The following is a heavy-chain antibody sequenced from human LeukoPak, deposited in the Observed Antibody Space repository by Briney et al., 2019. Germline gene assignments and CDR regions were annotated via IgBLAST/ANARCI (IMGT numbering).Heavy chain of an antibody. Sequence: GGSLRLSCAASGFTVSANYMSWVRQAPGKGLEWVSVIYTGGSTYYADSVRGRFTISRDNSKNTLYLQMNSLRAEDTAVYYCTRAGRITIFGVPLGAFDIWGQGTMVTVSS. CDR1: GFTVSANY. V-gene: IGHV3-53*01. D-gene: IGHD3-3*01. CDR2: IYTGGST. J-gene: IGHJ3*02. CDR3: TRAGRITIFGVPLGAFDI.